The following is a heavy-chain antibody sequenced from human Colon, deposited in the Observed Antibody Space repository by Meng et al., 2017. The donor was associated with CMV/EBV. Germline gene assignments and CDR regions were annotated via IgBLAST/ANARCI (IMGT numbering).Heavy chain of an antibody. J-gene: IGHJ1*01. Sequence: GGSLRLSCAASGFTFTTYWMHWVRQVPGKGLVWVARINSDGSRTFYADSVRGRFTISRDNAKNTLDLEMNSLRDEDTAVYHCARDLVGATVDFWGQGTLVTVSS. CDR1: GFTFTTYW. D-gene: IGHD1-26*01. V-gene: IGHV3-74*01. CDR3: ARDLVGATVDF. CDR2: INSDGSRT.